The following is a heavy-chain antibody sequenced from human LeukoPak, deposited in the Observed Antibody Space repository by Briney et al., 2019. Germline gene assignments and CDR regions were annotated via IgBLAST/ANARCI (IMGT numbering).Heavy chain of an antibody. CDR2: IYTSGST. CDR3: ASGPNPMYSSSWYFDY. D-gene: IGHD6-13*01. V-gene: IGHV4-4*07. CDR1: GGSISSYY. J-gene: IGHJ4*02. Sequence: PSETLSLTCTVSGGSISSYYWSWIRQPAGKGLEWIGRIYTSGSTNYNPSLKSRVTMSVDTSKNQFSLKLSSVTAADTAVYYCASGPNPMYSSSWYFDYWGQGTLVTVSS.